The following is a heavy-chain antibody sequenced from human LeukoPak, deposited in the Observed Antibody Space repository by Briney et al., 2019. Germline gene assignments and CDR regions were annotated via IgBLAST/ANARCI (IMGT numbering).Heavy chain of an antibody. D-gene: IGHD1-26*01. V-gene: IGHV3-21*01. CDR3: ARDESFLGY. CDR1: GFTFSTYS. J-gene: IGHJ4*02. Sequence: GGSLRLSCVASGFTFSTYSMNWVRQAPGKGLEWVSSISSTSNYIYYADSVKGRFTISRDNAKNSLYLQMNSLRVEDTAVYHCARDESFLGYWGQGTLVTVSS. CDR2: ISSTSNYI.